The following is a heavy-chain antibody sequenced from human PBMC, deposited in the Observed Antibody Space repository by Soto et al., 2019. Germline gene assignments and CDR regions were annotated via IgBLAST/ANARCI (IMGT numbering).Heavy chain of an antibody. CDR1: GGSFSGYY. J-gene: IGHJ4*02. CDR2: INHSGST. CDR3: ARGRISGGYSYGYNRGKYYFDY. Sequence: SETLSLTCAVYGGSFSGYYWSWIRQPPGKGLEWIGEINHSGSTNYNPSLKSRVNISVDTSKNQFSLNLSSVTAADTAVYYCARGRISGGYSYGYNRGKYYFDYWGQGTLVTVSS. V-gene: IGHV4-34*01. D-gene: IGHD5-18*01.